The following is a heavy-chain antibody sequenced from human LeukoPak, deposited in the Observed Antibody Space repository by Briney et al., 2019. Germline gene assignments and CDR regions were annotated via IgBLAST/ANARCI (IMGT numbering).Heavy chain of an antibody. D-gene: IGHD3-10*01. Sequence: PGGALRLSCAASGFTFSSYEMSWVRQAPGKGLEWVSYISSSCSTIYYAHSVKGRFPISRDNAKHPLYLQMNSRRAEDTAVYYCARGAGNDYGDYWGQGTMVSVSS. CDR1: GFTFSSYE. CDR3: ARGAGNDYGDY. CDR2: ISSSCSTI. V-gene: IGHV3-48*03. J-gene: IGHJ4*02.